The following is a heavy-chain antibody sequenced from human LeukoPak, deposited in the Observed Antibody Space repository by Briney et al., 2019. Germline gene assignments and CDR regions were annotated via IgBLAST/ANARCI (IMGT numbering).Heavy chain of an antibody. Sequence: PGGSLTLSCAASGFTFSTYGMSWVRQAPGKGLEWVSAITGSGGGTNYADSVKGRFTISRDNSKNTLYLQMNSLRAEDTAVYNCAKVMRSWYFDYWGQGTLVTVSS. CDR3: AKVMRSWYFDY. CDR1: GFTFSTYG. CDR2: ITGSGGGT. D-gene: IGHD3-10*01. J-gene: IGHJ4*02. V-gene: IGHV3-23*01.